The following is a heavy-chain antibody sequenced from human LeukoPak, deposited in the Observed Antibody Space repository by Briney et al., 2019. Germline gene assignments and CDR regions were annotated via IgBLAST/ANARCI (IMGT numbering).Heavy chain of an antibody. CDR1: DGSISSSSYY. D-gene: IGHD3-16*01. CDR2: IYYSGST. J-gene: IGHJ5*02. CDR3: ARLGIVPNWFDP. V-gene: IGHV4-39*01. Sequence: SETLSLTCTVSDGSISSSSYYWGWIRQPPGKGLEWIGSIYYSGSTYYNPSLKSRVTISVDTSKNQFSLKLSSVTAADTAVYYCARLGIVPNWFDPWGQGTLVTVSS.